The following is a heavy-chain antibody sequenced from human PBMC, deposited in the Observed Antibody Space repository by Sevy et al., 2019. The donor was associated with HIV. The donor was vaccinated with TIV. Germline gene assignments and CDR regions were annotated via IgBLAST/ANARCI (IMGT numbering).Heavy chain of an antibody. CDR2: LYYNGHS. CDR3: AGENAWGRGYS. Sequence: SETLSPTCTVSGGSITSLYWNWIRQPPGKGLEWIANLYYNGHSNYNPSLKSRVTLSLDTSKNQFSLRLSSVTAADTAMYYCAGENAWGRGYSWGQGTLVTVSS. V-gene: IGHV4-59*08. D-gene: IGHD1-26*01. J-gene: IGHJ4*02. CDR1: GGSITSLY.